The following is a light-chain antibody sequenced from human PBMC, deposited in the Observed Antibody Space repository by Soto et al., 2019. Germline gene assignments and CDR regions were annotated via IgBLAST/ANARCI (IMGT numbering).Light chain of an antibody. Sequence: TVLTPSPCTLSLSPGESAPLSRRASQSVSNNYLAWYQQKPGQAPRLLIYGASNRATGIPDRFSGSGSGTDFTLTISRLEPEDFAVYYCQQYGSSGTFGQGTKVDIK. CDR2: GAS. CDR3: QQYGSSGT. CDR1: QSVSNNY. J-gene: IGKJ1*01. V-gene: IGKV3-20*01.